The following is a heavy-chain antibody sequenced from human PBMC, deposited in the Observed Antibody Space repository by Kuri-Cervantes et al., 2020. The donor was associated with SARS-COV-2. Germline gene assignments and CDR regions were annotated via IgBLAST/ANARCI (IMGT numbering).Heavy chain of an antibody. J-gene: IGHJ4*02. V-gene: IGHV4-39*01. D-gene: IGHD2-15*01. Sequence: GSLGLSCNVSGDSISSSSYYWAWIRQPPGKGLEWIGSIYYSGSTYYNPSLKSRVTISVDTSKNQFSLKLSSVTAADTAVYYCARQRGSSGGSLYYFDYWGQGTLVTVSS. CDR1: GDSISSSSYY. CDR2: IYYSGST. CDR3: ARQRGSSGGSLYYFDY.